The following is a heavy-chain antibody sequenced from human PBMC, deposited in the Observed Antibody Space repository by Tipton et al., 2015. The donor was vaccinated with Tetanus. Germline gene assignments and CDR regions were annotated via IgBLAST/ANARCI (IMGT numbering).Heavy chain of an antibody. CDR2: ISSTSRYI. J-gene: IGHJ4*02. D-gene: IGHD6-25*01. V-gene: IGHV3-21*01. CDR3: VSGSALDY. Sequence: SLRLSCEVSGFSFSNYKMKWVRQGPGRGLEWVSSISSTSRYINYADSVKGRFTISRDNAKNSLFLEMNSLRVDDTAVYYCVSGSALDYWGQGTLISVSS. CDR1: GFSFSNYK.